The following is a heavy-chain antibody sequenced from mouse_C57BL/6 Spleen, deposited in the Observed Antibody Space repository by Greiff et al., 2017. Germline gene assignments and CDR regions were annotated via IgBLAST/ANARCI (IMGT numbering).Heavy chain of an antibody. CDR2: ISDGGSYT. D-gene: IGHD2-4*01. Sequence: EVMLVESGGGLVKPGGSLKLSCAASGFTFSSYAMSWVRQTPEKRLEWVATISDGGSYTYYPDNVKGRFTISRDNAKNNLYLQMSHLKSEDTAMYYCAREGGDYDDYWGQGTTLTVSS. CDR3: AREGGDYDDY. CDR1: GFTFSSYA. J-gene: IGHJ2*01. V-gene: IGHV5-4*01.